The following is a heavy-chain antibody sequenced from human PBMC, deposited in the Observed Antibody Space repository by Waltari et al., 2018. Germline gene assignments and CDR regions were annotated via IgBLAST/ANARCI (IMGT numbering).Heavy chain of an antibody. D-gene: IGHD3-3*01. CDR1: GFMFEKSD. J-gene: IGHJ4*02. V-gene: IGHV3-9*01. CDR3: VRDAFGNTIGGVFDY. CDR2: ISWNSNNI. Sequence: EVQLVESGGGLVQPGKSLRLSCVASGFMFEKSDMHWVRQVPGKGLEWLSGISWNSNNIVYADSVKGRFTISRDNAENSLYLLMNNLRAEDTALYYCVRDAFGNTIGGVFDYWGQGTLLTVSS.